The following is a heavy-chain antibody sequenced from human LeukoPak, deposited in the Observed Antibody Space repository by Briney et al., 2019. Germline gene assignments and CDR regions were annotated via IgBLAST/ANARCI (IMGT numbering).Heavy chain of an antibody. D-gene: IGHD5-12*01. Sequence: SETLSLTCAVYGGXFSGYSCTWIRQPPRKGLEWIGEINHSGSTTYNPSLKSRVTLSVDTSKNQFSLKLTSVTAADTAVYYCARVWQWLPNYWGQGTLVTVSS. V-gene: IGHV4-34*01. J-gene: IGHJ4*02. CDR3: ARVWQWLPNY. CDR1: GGXFSGYS. CDR2: INHSGST.